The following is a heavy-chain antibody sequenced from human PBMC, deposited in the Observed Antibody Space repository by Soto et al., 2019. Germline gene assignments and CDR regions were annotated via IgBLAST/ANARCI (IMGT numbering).Heavy chain of an antibody. CDR3: ARENCSGGSCYHDY. CDR1: GFTFSSYG. D-gene: IGHD2-15*01. V-gene: IGHV3-33*01. CDR2: IWYDGSNK. J-gene: IGHJ4*02. Sequence: QVQLVESGGGVVQPGRSLRLSCAASGFTFSSYGMHWVRQAPGKGLEWVAVIWYDGSNKYYADSVKGRFTISRDNSRNTLYLQMNSLIAEDTAVYYCARENCSGGSCYHDYWGQGTLVTVSS.